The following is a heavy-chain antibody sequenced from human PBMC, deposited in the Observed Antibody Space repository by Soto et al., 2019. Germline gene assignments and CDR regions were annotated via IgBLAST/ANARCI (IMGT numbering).Heavy chain of an antibody. J-gene: IGHJ5*02. D-gene: IGHD3-10*01. CDR2: IYYSGST. Sequence: NPSETLSLTCTVSGGSISSYYWSWIRQPPGKGLEWIGYIYYSGSTNYNPSLKSRVTISVDTSKNQFSLKLSSVTAADTAVYYCARTDYYGSGSYYNGGWFDPWGQGTLVTVSS. CDR1: GGSISSYY. V-gene: IGHV4-59*01. CDR3: ARTDYYGSGSYYNGGWFDP.